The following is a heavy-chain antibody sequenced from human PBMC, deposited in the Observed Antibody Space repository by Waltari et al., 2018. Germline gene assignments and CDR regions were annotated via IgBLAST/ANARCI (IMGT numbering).Heavy chain of an antibody. CDR1: GYSFTSYW. CDR2: IYPGDSYT. CDR3: ARHSRRDDYYYYGMDV. Sequence: EVQLVQSGAEVKKPGESLKISCKGSGYSFTSYWIGWARQLPGKGLEWMGIIYPGDSYTRYSPSFQGQVTISADKSISTAYLQWSSLKASDTAMYYCARHSRRDDYYYYGMDVWGQGTTVTVSS. J-gene: IGHJ6*02. V-gene: IGHV5-51*01.